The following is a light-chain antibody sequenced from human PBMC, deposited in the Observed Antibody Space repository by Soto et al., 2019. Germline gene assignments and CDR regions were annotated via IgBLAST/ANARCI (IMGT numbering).Light chain of an antibody. J-gene: IGKJ2*01. Sequence: EIVMTQSPATLSVSPGERATLSCRASQSVSSNLAWYQQKPGQAPRLLIYGASTRATGIPARFSGSGSGTEFTLTISSLQSEDFAVYYCQQYNNWLQTGYTFGQGTKLEIK. CDR3: QQYNNWLQTGYT. CDR1: QSVSSN. CDR2: GAS. V-gene: IGKV3-15*01.